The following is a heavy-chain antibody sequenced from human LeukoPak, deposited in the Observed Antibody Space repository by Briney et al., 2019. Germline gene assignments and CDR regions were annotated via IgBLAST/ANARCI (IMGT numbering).Heavy chain of an antibody. CDR1: GFTVSSNY. CDR3: ARGNPGTYYDFWSGYYTGASYSYYYMDV. J-gene: IGHJ6*03. D-gene: IGHD3-3*01. Sequence: GGSLRLSCAASGFTVSSNYMSWVRQAPGKGLEWVSSISSSSSYIYYADSVKGRFTISRDNAKNSLYLQMNSLRAEDTAVYYCARGNPGTYYDFWSGYYTGASYSYYYMDVWGKGTTVTVSS. CDR2: ISSSSSYI. V-gene: IGHV3-21*01.